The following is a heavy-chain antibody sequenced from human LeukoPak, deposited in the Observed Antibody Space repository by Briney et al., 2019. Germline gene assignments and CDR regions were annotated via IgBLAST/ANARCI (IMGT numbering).Heavy chain of an antibody. Sequence: ASVKVSCKASGYTFTGYYMHWVRQAPGQGLEWMGWINPNSGGTDYAQKFQGRVTMTRDTSISTAYMELSRLRSDDTAVYYCARGGNYYDISFDPWGQGTLVTVSS. V-gene: IGHV1-2*02. CDR2: INPNSGGT. D-gene: IGHD3-22*01. J-gene: IGHJ5*02. CDR1: GYTFTGYY. CDR3: ARGGNYYDISFDP.